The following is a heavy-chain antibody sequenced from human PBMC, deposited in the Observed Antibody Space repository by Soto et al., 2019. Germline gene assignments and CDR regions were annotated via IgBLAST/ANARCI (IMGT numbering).Heavy chain of an antibody. CDR2: ISYDGSNK. D-gene: IGHD6-13*01. J-gene: IGHJ6*02. CDR3: ARENKIAAAGMTLYYYYYYGMDV. V-gene: IGHV3-30-3*01. CDR1: GFTFSSYA. Sequence: GGSLRLSCAASGFTFSSYAMHWVRQAPGKGLEWVAVISYDGSNKYYADSVKGRFTISRDNSKNTLYLQMNSLRAEDTAVYYCARENKIAAAGMTLYYYYYYGMDVWGQGTTVTVSS.